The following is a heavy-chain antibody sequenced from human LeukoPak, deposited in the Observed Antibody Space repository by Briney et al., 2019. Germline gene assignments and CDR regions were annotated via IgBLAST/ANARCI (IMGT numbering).Heavy chain of an antibody. CDR1: GYTFTGYY. J-gene: IGHJ6*03. D-gene: IGHD6-19*01. V-gene: IGHV1-2*02. Sequence: ASVKVSCKASGYTFTGYYMHWVRQAPGQGLEWMGWINPNSGGTNYAQKFQGRVTMTRDTSISTAYMELSSLRAEDTAVYYCAWGDYSSGWDYYYYYMDVWGKGTTVTVSS. CDR3: AWGDYSSGWDYYYYYMDV. CDR2: INPNSGGT.